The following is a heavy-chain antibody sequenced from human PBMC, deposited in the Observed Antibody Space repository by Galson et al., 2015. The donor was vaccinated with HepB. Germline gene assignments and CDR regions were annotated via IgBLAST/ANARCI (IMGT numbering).Heavy chain of an antibody. V-gene: IGHV3-21*01. CDR2: ISSRSGYI. CDR3: ASTTDYSDFHH. CDR1: GFTFSSSS. J-gene: IGHJ4*02. D-gene: IGHD2-15*01. Sequence: SLRLSCAASGFTFSSSSMNWVRQAPGKGLEWVSSISSRSGYIYYADSVKGRFTISRDNAKNSLYLQMNGLRAEDTAVYYCASTTDYSDFHHWGQGTLVTVSS.